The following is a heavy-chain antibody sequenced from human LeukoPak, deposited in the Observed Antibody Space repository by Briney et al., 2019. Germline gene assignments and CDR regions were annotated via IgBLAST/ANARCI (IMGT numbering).Heavy chain of an antibody. J-gene: IGHJ4*02. CDR2: IHSGGNT. Sequence: GGSLRLSCAASGFTVSSNYMTWVRQAPGKGLEWVSGIHSGGNTYYADSVKGRFTISRDNSKNTLYLQMNSLRAEDSAVYYCAKVAFYDSGGFDYWGQGTLVTVSS. D-gene: IGHD3-22*01. CDR1: GFTVSSNY. V-gene: IGHV3-66*01. CDR3: AKVAFYDSGGFDY.